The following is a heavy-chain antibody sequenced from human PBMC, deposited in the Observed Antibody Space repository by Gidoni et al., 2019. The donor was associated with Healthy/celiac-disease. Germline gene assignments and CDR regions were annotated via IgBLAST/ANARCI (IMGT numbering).Heavy chain of an antibody. CDR2: INHSGST. CDR3: ARGGKGYCTNGVCSTYFDY. Sequence: QVQLQQWGAGLLKPSETLSLTCAVYGGSFSGYSWSWIRQPPGKGLEWIGEINHSGSTNYNPSLKSRVTISVDTSKNQFSLKLSSVTAADTAVYYCARGGKGYCTNGVCSTYFDYWGQGTLVTVSS. J-gene: IGHJ4*02. D-gene: IGHD2-8*01. V-gene: IGHV4-34*01. CDR1: GGSFSGYS.